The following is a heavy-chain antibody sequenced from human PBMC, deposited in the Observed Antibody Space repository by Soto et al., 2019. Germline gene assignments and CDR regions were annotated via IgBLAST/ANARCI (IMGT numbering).Heavy chain of an antibody. D-gene: IGHD5-18*01. CDR2: IYPGDSDT. CDR3: ARRVYSYGLDV. Sequence: GESLKISCKGSGYNFATYWIAWVRQLPGKGPEWMGIIYPGDSDTSYSPSFQGQVTISVDKSISTAYLQWNSLKASDTAVYYCARRVYSYGLDVWGQGTKVTVSS. CDR1: GYNFATYW. J-gene: IGHJ6*02. V-gene: IGHV5-51*01.